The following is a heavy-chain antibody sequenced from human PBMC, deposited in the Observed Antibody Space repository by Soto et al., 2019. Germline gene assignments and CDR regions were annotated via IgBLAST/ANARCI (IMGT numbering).Heavy chain of an antibody. D-gene: IGHD6-19*01. Sequence: EVQLLESGGGLVQPGGSLRLSCAASGFTFSSYAMTWVRQAPGKGLEWVALILGGSGKTYYADSVKGRFTISRDNSKNTLYLQMNSLRAEDSALYYCVKGGPIGVSGDDYWGQGTQVTVSS. CDR3: VKGGPIGVSGDDY. CDR1: GFTFSSYA. V-gene: IGHV3-23*01. J-gene: IGHJ4*02. CDR2: ILGGSGKT.